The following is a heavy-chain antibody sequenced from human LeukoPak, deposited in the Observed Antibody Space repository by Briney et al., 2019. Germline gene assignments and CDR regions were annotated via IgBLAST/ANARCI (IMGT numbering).Heavy chain of an antibody. V-gene: IGHV1-69*13. D-gene: IGHD3-22*01. CDR2: IIPIFGTA. CDR1: GGTFSSYA. Sequence: SVKVSCKASGGTFSSYAISWVRQAPGQGLEWMGGIIPIFGTANYAQKFQGRVTITADESTSTAYMELSSLRSEDTAVYYCARDREYYYDSSGYYANWFDPWGQGTLVTVSS. J-gene: IGHJ5*02. CDR3: ARDREYYYDSSGYYANWFDP.